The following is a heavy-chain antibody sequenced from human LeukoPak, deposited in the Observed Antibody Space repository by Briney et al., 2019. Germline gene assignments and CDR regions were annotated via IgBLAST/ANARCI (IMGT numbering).Heavy chain of an antibody. CDR3: ARGYYDFWSGYYRNYYFDY. J-gene: IGHJ4*02. V-gene: IGHV4-34*01. CDR1: GGSFSGYY. CDR2: INHSGST. Sequence: SETLSLTCAVYGGSFSGYYWSWIRQPPGKGLEWIGEINHSGSTNYNPSLKSRVTISVDTSKNQFSLKLSSVTAADTAVYYCARGYYDFWSGYYRNYYFDYWGQGTLVTVSS. D-gene: IGHD3-3*01.